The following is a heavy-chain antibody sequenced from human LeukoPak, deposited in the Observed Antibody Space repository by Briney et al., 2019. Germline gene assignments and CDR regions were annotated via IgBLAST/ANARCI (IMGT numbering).Heavy chain of an antibody. CDR3: AKDPYYYDSSGYGPYYFDY. J-gene: IGHJ4*02. CDR1: GFTFSSYG. D-gene: IGHD3-22*01. Sequence: PGRSLRLSCAASGFTFSSYGMHWVRQAPGKGLEWVAVISYDGSNKYYADSVKGRFTISRDNSKNTLYLQMNSLRAEDTAVYYCAKDPYYYDSSGYGPYYFDYWGQGTLVTVSS. CDR2: ISYDGSNK. V-gene: IGHV3-30*18.